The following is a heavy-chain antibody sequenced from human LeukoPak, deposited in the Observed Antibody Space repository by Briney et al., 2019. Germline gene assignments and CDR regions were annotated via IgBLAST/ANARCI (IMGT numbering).Heavy chain of an antibody. CDR1: GITVNNNY. V-gene: IGHV3-53*01. Sequence: GGSLRLSCAASGITVNNNYMSWVRQAPGKGLEWVSVIYSGGSTYYADSVKGRFTISRDNSKNTLYLQMNSLRAEDTAVYYCARFGRDYYDSSGYYDYWGQGTLVTVSS. CDR2: IYSGGST. CDR3: ARFGRDYYDSSGYYDY. D-gene: IGHD3-22*01. J-gene: IGHJ4*02.